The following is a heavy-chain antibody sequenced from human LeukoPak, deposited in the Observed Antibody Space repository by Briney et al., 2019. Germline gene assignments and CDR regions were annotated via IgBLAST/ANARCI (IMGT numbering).Heavy chain of an antibody. J-gene: IGHJ3*02. Sequence: SETLSLTCTVSGGSISSGSYYWSWIRQPAGKGLEWIGRIYTSGSTNYNPSLKSRVTISVDTSKNQFSLKLSSVTAADTAVYCCARDSPPREVLRYFDWLTAFDIWGQGTMVTVSS. V-gene: IGHV4-61*02. CDR2: IYTSGST. CDR3: ARDSPPREVLRYFDWLTAFDI. D-gene: IGHD3-9*01. CDR1: GGSISSGSYY.